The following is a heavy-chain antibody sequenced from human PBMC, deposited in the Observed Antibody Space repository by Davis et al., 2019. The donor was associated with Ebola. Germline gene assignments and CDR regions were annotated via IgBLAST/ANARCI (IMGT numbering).Heavy chain of an antibody. Sequence: GESLKISCAASGFTFSSYWMSWVRQAPGKGLEWVANIKQDGSEKYYVDSVKGRFTISRDNANNFWYLQMNSLRADDTAVYYCARDVGDAYSGSDYWGQGTLVTVSS. CDR1: GFTFSSYW. J-gene: IGHJ4*02. V-gene: IGHV3-7*01. D-gene: IGHD6-13*01. CDR3: ARDVGDAYSGSDY. CDR2: IKQDGSEK.